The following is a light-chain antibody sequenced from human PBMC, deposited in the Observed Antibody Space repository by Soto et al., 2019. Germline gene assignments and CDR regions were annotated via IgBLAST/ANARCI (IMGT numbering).Light chain of an antibody. CDR2: DAS. V-gene: IGKV1-5*01. CDR1: QSISRW. J-gene: IGKJ5*01. Sequence: IRMTQSPSTLSASVGDRVTITCRASQSISRWLAWYQQNPGKAPKLLMYDASSLESGVPSRFSGSGSGTEFTLTICSRQPDDFVTYSSPPYTDSLSTFG. CDR3: PPYTDSLST.